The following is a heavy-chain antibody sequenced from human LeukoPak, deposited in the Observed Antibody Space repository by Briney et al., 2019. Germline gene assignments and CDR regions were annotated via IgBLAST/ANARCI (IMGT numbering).Heavy chain of an antibody. Sequence: SETLSLTCTVSGGSISSYYWSWIRQPPGKGLERIGYIYYSGSTNYNPSLKSRVTISVDTSKNQFSLKLSSVTAADTAVYYCARMVWTGSFFDYWGQGTLVTVSS. CDR1: GGSISSYY. J-gene: IGHJ4*02. CDR3: ARMVWTGSFFDY. D-gene: IGHD3/OR15-3a*01. V-gene: IGHV4-59*12. CDR2: IYYSGST.